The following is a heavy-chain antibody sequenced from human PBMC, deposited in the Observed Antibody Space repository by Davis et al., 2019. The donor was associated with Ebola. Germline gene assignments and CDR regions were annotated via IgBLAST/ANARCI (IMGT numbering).Heavy chain of an antibody. Sequence: GESLKISCAASGFTFSSYAMSWVRQAPGKGLEWVSAISGSGDSTYYADSVKGRFTISRDNSKNTLYLQMNSLRAEDTAVYYCAKTPYYVAAVDYWGQGTLVTVSS. V-gene: IGHV3-23*01. CDR2: ISGSGDST. D-gene: IGHD6-13*01. J-gene: IGHJ4*02. CDR3: AKTPYYVAAVDY. CDR1: GFTFSSYA.